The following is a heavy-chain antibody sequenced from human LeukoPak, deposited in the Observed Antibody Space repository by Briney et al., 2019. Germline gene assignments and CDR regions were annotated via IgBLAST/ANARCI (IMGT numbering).Heavy chain of an antibody. Sequence: GESLKISCKGSGYSLTSYWIGWVRQMPGQGLEWMGIIYPGDSDTRYSPSFRGQVTISADKSINTAYLQWSSLKASDTAMYYCARHEVTLDYWGQGTLVNVSS. V-gene: IGHV5-51*01. D-gene: IGHD2-21*02. CDR3: ARHEVTLDY. CDR2: IYPGDSDT. CDR1: GYSLTSYW. J-gene: IGHJ4*02.